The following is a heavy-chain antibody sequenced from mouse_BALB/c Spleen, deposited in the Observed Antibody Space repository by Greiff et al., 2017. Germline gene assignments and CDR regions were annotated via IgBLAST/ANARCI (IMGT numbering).Heavy chain of an antibody. CDR3: TRVGDRYDAMDY. CDR1: GFTFSSYT. D-gene: IGHD2-14*01. V-gene: IGHV5-6-4*01. Sequence: EVKVVESGGGLVKPGGSLKLSCAASGFTFSSYTMSWVRQTPEKRLEWVATISSGGSYTYYPDSVKGRFTISRDNAKNTLYLQMSSLKSEDTAMYYCTRVGDRYDAMDYGGQGTSVTVSS. CDR2: ISSGGSYT. J-gene: IGHJ4*01.